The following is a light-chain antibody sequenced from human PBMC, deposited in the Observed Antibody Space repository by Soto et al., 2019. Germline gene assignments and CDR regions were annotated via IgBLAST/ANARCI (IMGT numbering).Light chain of an antibody. CDR2: EVS. V-gene: IGLV2-8*01. CDR3: SSYAVTNIFV. Sequence: QSALTQPPSASGSPGQSVTISWTGSSSDVGGYNYVSWYQQHPGKAPKVIIYEVSKRPSGVPDRFSGSKSGSTASLTVSGLQAEDEADYYCSSYAVTNIFVFGTGTKVTVL. CDR1: SSDVGGYNY. J-gene: IGLJ1*01.